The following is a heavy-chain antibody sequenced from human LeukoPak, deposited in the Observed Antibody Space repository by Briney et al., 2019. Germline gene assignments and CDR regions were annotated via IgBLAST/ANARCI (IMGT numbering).Heavy chain of an antibody. CDR2: MNPNSDNT. Sequence: AASVKVSCKTSGYTFTNYDINWVRQATGQGLEWMGWMNPNSDNTGYAQKFQGRVTMTRNTSISTAYMDLSSLTSEDTAVYYCTIGKLASRRGSWFDPWGQGTLVTVSS. CDR1: GYTFTNYD. J-gene: IGHJ5*02. V-gene: IGHV1-8*02. CDR3: TIGKLASRRGSWFDP. D-gene: IGHD6-6*01.